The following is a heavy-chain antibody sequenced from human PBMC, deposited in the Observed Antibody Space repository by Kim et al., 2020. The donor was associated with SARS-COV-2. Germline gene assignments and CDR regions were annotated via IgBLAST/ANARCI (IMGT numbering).Heavy chain of an antibody. Sequence: SETLSLTCTVSGDSTRSGDHYWSWVRQHPVKGLEWIGFIYYTGSTYYNPSLKSRVTISVDTSKNQFSLNLASVTAADTAVYYCARASKQWGDYFDYWGQGTLVTVSS. CDR1: GDSTRSGDHY. V-gene: IGHV4-31*03. CDR2: IYYTGST. CDR3: ARASKQWGDYFDY. D-gene: IGHD3-16*01. J-gene: IGHJ4*02.